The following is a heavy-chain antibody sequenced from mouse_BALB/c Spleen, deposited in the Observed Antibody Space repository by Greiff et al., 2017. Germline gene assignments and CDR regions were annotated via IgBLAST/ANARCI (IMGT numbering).Heavy chain of an antibody. J-gene: IGHJ4*01. V-gene: IGHV3-5*02. D-gene: IGHD1-2*01. CDR3: ARERHYYRAMDY. CDR1: GISITTGNYR. Sequence: EVKLQESGPGLVKPSQTVSLTCTVTGISITTGNYRWSWIRQFPGNKLEWIGYIYYSGTITYNPSLTSRTTITRDTSKNQFFLEMNSLTAEDTATYYCARERHYYRAMDYWGQGTSVTVSS. CDR2: IYYSGTI.